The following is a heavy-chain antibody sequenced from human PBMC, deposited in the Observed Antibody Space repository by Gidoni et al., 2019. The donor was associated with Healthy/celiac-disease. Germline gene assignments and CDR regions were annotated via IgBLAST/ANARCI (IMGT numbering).Heavy chain of an antibody. V-gene: IGHV3-7*01. CDR2: IKKGGSEK. D-gene: IGHD6-6*01. CDR3: ARDGEYSSPSTGDY. J-gene: IGHJ4*02. CDR1: VFTVSSYW. Sequence: GLVQPGGSLSLSCAASVFTVSSYWMIWVRQAPGKGLEWVANIKKGGSEKYYVDSVKGRFTISRDNDKNTMYLQMKSMRAEATAVYYCARDGEYSSPSTGDYWGQGTMVTVSS.